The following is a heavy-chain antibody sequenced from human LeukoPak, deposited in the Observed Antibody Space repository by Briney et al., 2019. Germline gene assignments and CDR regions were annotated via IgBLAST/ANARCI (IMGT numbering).Heavy chain of an antibody. CDR2: ISTSSSYI. CDR1: GFTFNRYN. D-gene: IGHD3-10*01. J-gene: IGHJ5*02. Sequence: PGGSLRLSCAASGFTFNRYNMNWVRRAPGKGLEWVSSISTSSSYIYYADSVRGRFTISRDNAKNSLYLQMNSLRAEDTAVYYCARDTPPYITMVRGVLGDNWFDPWGQGTLVTVSS. V-gene: IGHV3-21*01. CDR3: ARDTPPYITMVRGVLGDNWFDP.